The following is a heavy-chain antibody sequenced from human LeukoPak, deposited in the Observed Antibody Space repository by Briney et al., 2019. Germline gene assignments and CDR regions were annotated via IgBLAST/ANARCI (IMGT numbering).Heavy chain of an antibody. CDR2: IYTSGTT. D-gene: IGHD6-19*01. CDR3: ARQYSSDWYLWFDP. J-gene: IGHJ5*02. Sequence: SETLSLTCTVSGGSISSYYWSWIGQPAGKRLEWIGRIYTSGTTNYNPSLKSRVTMSVDTSKNQFSLKLSSVTAADTAVYYCARQYSSDWYLWFDPWGQGTLVTVSS. V-gene: IGHV4-4*07. CDR1: GGSISSYY.